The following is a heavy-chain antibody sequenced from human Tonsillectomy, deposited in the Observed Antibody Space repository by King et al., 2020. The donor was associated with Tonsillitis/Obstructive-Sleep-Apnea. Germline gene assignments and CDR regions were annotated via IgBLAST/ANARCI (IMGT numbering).Heavy chain of an antibody. Sequence: QLQESGPGLVKPSETLSLTCTVSGGSISSYYWSWIRQPPGKGLEWIGYNYYSGSTNYNPSLKSRVTISVDTFKNQFHLKLSSVTAADTAVYYCARADDELATLDALDLWGQRTMVTV. CDR2: NYYSGST. V-gene: IGHV4-59*01. CDR1: GGSISSYY. D-gene: IGHD5-24*01. J-gene: IGHJ3*01. CDR3: ARADDELATLDALDL.